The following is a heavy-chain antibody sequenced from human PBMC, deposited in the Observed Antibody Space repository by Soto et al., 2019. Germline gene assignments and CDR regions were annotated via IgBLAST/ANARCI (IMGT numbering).Heavy chain of an antibody. D-gene: IGHD1-1*01. CDR3: VRDGTKTLRDWFDP. V-gene: IGHV4-4*07. CDR2: IYATGTT. J-gene: IGHJ5*02. Sequence: PSETLSLTCTVSGAPISGFYWSWLRKSAGKGLEWIGRIYATGTTDYNPSLKSRVMMSVDTSKKQFSLKLRSVTAADTAVYYCVRDGTKTLRDWFDPWGQGISVTVSS. CDR1: GAPISGFY.